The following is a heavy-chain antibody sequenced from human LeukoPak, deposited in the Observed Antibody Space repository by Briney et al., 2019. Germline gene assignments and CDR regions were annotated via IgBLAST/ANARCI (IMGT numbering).Heavy chain of an antibody. Sequence: GASVSVSCKASVYTFTSSDINWVRQAAGQGLEWMGWINPNSGRTGYAQKFQGRVTMTANTSISTAYMELRNLRFDDTAVYYCARGRSGLAAAGTYDYWGQGTLITVSS. CDR1: VYTFTSSD. D-gene: IGHD6-13*01. CDR3: ARGRSGLAAAGTYDY. V-gene: IGHV1-8*01. J-gene: IGHJ4*02. CDR2: INPNSGRT.